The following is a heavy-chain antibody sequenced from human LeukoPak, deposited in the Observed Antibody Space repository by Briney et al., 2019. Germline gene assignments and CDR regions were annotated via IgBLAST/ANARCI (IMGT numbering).Heavy chain of an antibody. CDR1: GFTVSSNY. Sequence: PGGSLRLSCAASGFTVSSNYMSWVRQAPGKGLEWVSVIYSGGNTYYADSVKGRFTISRDNSKNTLYLQMNSLRAEDTAVYYCAKGIAVAPFDYWGQGTLVTVSS. D-gene: IGHD6-19*01. V-gene: IGHV3-66*01. CDR3: AKGIAVAPFDY. J-gene: IGHJ4*02. CDR2: IYSGGNT.